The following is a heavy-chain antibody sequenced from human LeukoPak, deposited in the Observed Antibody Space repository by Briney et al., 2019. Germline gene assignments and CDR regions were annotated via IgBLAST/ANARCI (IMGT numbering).Heavy chain of an antibody. CDR2: IYYSGST. J-gene: IGHJ3*02. Sequence: PSETLSLTCTVSGGSISSYYWSWIRQPPGKGLEWIGYIYYSGSTYYNPSLKSRVTISVDRSKNQFSLKLSSVTAADTAVYYCARVCRKYYYDSSGYTAPDAFDIWGQGTMVTVSS. D-gene: IGHD3-22*01. CDR3: ARVCRKYYYDSSGYTAPDAFDI. V-gene: IGHV4-59*12. CDR1: GGSISSYY.